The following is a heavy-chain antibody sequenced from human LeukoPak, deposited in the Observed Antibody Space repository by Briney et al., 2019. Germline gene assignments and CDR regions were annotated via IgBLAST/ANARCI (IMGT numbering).Heavy chain of an antibody. Sequence: GGSLRLSCAASGFTFNNAWMSWVRQAPGKGLEWVGHIKSKTDGGATDYAAPVKGRFTISRDDSKNTLLLQMNSLKTEDTAVYYCTTLLRDSSSWYRTALDYWGQGTLVTVSS. CDR2: IKSKTDGGAT. V-gene: IGHV3-15*01. CDR1: GFTFNNAW. J-gene: IGHJ4*02. D-gene: IGHD6-13*01. CDR3: TTLLRDSSSWYRTALDY.